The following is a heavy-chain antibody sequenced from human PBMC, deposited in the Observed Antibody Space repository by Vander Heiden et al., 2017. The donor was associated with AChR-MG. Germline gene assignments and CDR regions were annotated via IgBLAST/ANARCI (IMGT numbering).Heavy chain of an antibody. CDR2: LSHDGSKE. J-gene: IGHJ5*02. V-gene: IGHV3-30*04. Sequence: QVQLVQSGGGVVQPGRSLRLSCEASGFPFYDFSMHWVRRAPGKGLEWVASLSHDGSKEYYADLVKGRFTISRDISRNTLFLQLNSLEPEDTAVYYCVRTMVRGVIVSNWFDTWGQGTPVTVA. D-gene: IGHD3-10*01. CDR1: GFPFYDFS. CDR3: VRTMVRGVIVSNWFDT.